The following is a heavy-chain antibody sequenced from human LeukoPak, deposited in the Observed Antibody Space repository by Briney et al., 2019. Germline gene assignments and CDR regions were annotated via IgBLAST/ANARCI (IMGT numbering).Heavy chain of an antibody. Sequence: SETLSLTCAVYGGSFSGYYWSWIRQSPGKGLEWIGEINHSGSTNYNPSFKSRITISVDTSKNQFSLKVISVTAADTAVYYCARFLAGTRHFHFYYYMDVWGKGTTVTISS. CDR2: INHSGST. CDR1: GGSFSGYY. CDR3: ARFLAGTRHFHFYYYMDV. D-gene: IGHD3-9*01. J-gene: IGHJ6*03. V-gene: IGHV4-34*01.